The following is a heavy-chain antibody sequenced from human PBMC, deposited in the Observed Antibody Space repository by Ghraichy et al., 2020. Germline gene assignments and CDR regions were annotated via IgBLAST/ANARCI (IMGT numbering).Heavy chain of an antibody. CDR2: ISGSGDST. CDR1: GFTFSNYA. V-gene: IGHV3-23*01. Sequence: GGSLRLSCAASGFTFSNYAMNWVRQAPGKGLEWVSIISGSGDSTYYADSVKGRFTISRDKSKNTLYLQMNSLRAEDTAVYYCAKDSGDWTYRLDYWGQGAVVTVSS. J-gene: IGHJ4*02. D-gene: IGHD1-7*01. CDR3: AKDSGDWTYRLDY.